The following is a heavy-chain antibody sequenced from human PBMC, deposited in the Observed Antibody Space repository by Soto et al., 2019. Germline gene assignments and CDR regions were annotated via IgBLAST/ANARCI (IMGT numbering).Heavy chain of an antibody. J-gene: IGHJ5*02. D-gene: IGHD4-4*01. CDR2: ISGSGGST. CDR1: GFTFSSYA. CDR3: AKRSYSNQQEGYVDNWFDP. V-gene: IGHV3-23*01. Sequence: PGGSLRLSCAASGFTFSSYAMSWVRQAPGKGLEWVSAISGSGGSTYYADSVKGRFTISRDNSKNTLYLQMNSLRAEDTAVYYCAKRSYSNQQEGYVDNWFDPWGQGTLVTVSS.